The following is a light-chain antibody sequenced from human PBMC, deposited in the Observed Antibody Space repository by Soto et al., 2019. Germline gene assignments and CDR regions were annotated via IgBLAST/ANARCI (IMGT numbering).Light chain of an antibody. V-gene: IGLV2-14*01. CDR3: YSNTTDWSHV. Sequence: QSVLTQPASVSGSPGQSITISCTGISSDIGAYNYASWFQHYPGKAPKLIISEVSNRPSGASNRFSGSKSGTAASLTISRLQTEDEADYFCYSNTTDWSHVFGTGTKV. CDR2: EVS. J-gene: IGLJ1*01. CDR1: SSDIGAYNY.